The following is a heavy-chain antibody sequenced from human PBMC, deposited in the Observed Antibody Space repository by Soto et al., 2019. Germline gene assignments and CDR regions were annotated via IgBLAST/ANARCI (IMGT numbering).Heavy chain of an antibody. D-gene: IGHD2-15*01. CDR1: GFTFSSYA. CDR3: LPVRGFHLLGDY. V-gene: IGHV3-64D*08. CDR2: ISSYDIT. Sequence: PGGSLRLSCSASGFTFSSYAMYWVRQAPGRGLEYVSGISSYDITYYADSVKGRFTISRDNSKNTLYLQLTSLRPEDTAVYYCLPVRGFHLLGDYWGQGSLVTVSS. J-gene: IGHJ4*02.